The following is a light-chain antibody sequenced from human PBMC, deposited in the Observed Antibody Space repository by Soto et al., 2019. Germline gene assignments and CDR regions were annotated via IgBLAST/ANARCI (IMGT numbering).Light chain of an antibody. Sequence: IVLTQSPCTLSLSPGEIVTLSCRASQSVTTRLAWYQHKPGQAPPLLMSGASNRASGVPVRCSGSRSWTDFTLTITRLEPSDFPLYYCEQYGGSPITCGLGTRLE. CDR2: GAS. CDR3: EQYGGSPIT. V-gene: IGKV3-20*01. CDR1: QSVTTR. J-gene: IGKJ5*01.